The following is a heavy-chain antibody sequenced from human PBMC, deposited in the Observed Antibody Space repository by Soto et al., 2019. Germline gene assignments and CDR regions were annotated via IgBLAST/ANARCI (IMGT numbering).Heavy chain of an antibody. J-gene: IGHJ6*02. CDR2: ISSSSSYI. Sequence: EVQLVESGGGLVKPGGSLRLSCAASGFTFSSYSMNWVRQAPGKGLEWVSSISSSSSYIYYADSVKGRFTISRDNAKNLLYLQMNSLRAEDTAVYYCARDRGHYDYEYYYYYYGMDVWGQGTTVTVSS. D-gene: IGHD3-3*01. CDR3: ARDRGHYDYEYYYYYYGMDV. CDR1: GFTFSSYS. V-gene: IGHV3-21*01.